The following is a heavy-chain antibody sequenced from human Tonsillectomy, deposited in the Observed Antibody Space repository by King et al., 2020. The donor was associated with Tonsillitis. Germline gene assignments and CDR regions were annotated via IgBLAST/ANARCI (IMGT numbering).Heavy chain of an antibody. CDR1: GGSISSSSYY. D-gene: IGHD2-15*01. CDR2: IYYSGST. V-gene: IGHV4-39*01. CDR3: ARLWGAYCSGGSCYLGGFDY. J-gene: IGHJ4*02. Sequence: QLQESGPGLVNPSETLSLTCTVSGGSISSSSYYWGWIRQPPGKGLEWIGSIYYSGSTYYNPSLKSRVTISVDTSKNQFSLKLSSVTAADTAVYYCARLWGAYCSGGSCYLGGFDYWGQGTLVTVSS.